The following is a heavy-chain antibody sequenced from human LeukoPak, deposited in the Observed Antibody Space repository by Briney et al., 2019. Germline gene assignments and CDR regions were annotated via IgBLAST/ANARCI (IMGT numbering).Heavy chain of an antibody. CDR3: ARPAGYYDSSGYYNVYYLDY. CDR1: GYSFTSYW. Sequence: GESLKISCKGSGYSFTSYWIGWVRQMPGKGLEWMGIIYPGDSDTRYSPSFQGQVTISADKSISTAYLQWSSLKASDTAMYYCARPAGYYDSSGYYNVYYLDYWGQGTLVTVSS. J-gene: IGHJ4*02. D-gene: IGHD3-22*01. CDR2: IYPGDSDT. V-gene: IGHV5-51*01.